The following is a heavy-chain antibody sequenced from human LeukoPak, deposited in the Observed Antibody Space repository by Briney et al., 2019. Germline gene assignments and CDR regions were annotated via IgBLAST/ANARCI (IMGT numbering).Heavy chain of an antibody. CDR2: INTNTGNP. V-gene: IGHV7-4-1*02. CDR3: AREMRFLEWLFPKNYYYGMDV. Sequence: GASVKVSCTASGYTFTSYAMNWVRQAPGQGLEWMGWINTNTGNPTYAQGFTGRFVFSLDTSVSTAYLQISSLKAEDTAVYYCAREMRFLEWLFPKNYYYGMDVWGQGTTVTVSS. J-gene: IGHJ6*02. D-gene: IGHD3-3*01. CDR1: GYTFTSYA.